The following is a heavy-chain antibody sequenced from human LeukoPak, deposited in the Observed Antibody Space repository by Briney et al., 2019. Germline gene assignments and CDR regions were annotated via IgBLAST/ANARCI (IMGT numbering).Heavy chain of an antibody. CDR3: ANLGYCSGGSCSLVTDAFDI. Sequence: ASVKVSCKASGYTFTSYAMNWVRQAPGQGLEWMGIINPSGGSTSYAQKFQGRVTMTRDMSTSTVYMELSSLRSEDTAVYYCANLGYCSGGSCSLVTDAFDIWGQGTMVTVSS. D-gene: IGHD2-15*01. V-gene: IGHV1-46*01. CDR1: GYTFTSYA. CDR2: INPSGGST. J-gene: IGHJ3*02.